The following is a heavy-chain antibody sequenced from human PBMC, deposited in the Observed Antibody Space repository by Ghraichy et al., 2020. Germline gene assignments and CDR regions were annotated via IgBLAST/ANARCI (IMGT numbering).Heavy chain of an antibody. CDR3: ARGRRGAFDP. J-gene: IGHJ5*02. CDR2: INHSVST. Sequence: SQTLSLTCAVYGGSFNVYYWSWIRQPPGKGLEWIGEINHSVSTNYNPSLKSRVTISVDTSKNQFSLKVNSVTAADTAVTYCARGRRGAFDPWGQGTLVPVSS. D-gene: IGHD3-10*01. CDR1: GGSFNVYY. V-gene: IGHV4-34*01.